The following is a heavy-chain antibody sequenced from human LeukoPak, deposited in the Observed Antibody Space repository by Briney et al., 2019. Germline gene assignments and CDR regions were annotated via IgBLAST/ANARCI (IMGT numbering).Heavy chain of an antibody. V-gene: IGHV4-39*01. CDR3: SRHFDY. CDR1: GGSISNNRYY. Sequence: SETLSLTCTVSGGSISNNRYYWGWIRQPPGKGLEWIGSINYSGNTYYNSSLKRRVTISVDTSKTQFSLKLTSMTAADTAVYYCSRHFDYWGQGTLVIVSS. J-gene: IGHJ4*02. CDR2: INYSGNT.